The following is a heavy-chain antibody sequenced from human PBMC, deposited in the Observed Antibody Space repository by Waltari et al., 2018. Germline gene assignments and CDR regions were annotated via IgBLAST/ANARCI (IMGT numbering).Heavy chain of an antibody. CDR1: DASINTGPSY. V-gene: IGHV4-31*03. CDR3: AISSSGGNYFDY. D-gene: IGHD6-6*01. Sequence: QLHLQESGPGLVKPSQTLSLTCTISDASINTGPSYFPWIRQYPGKGLEWIGYVDNTGSPSYHPSLRSRFSISVDTSRRHFSLKLMSVTAADTASYFCAISSSGGNYFDYWGRGTLVTVSS. CDR2: VDNTGSP. J-gene: IGHJ4*02.